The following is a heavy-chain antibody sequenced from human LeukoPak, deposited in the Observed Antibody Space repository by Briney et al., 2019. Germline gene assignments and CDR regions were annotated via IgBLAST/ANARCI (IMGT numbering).Heavy chain of an antibody. D-gene: IGHD6-13*01. CDR2: ISAYNGNT. V-gene: IGHV1-18*01. CDR3: ARAGNIAAAGSYDY. Sequence: ASVKVSCKASGYTFTSYGISWVRQAPGQGLEWMGWISAYNGNTNYAQKLQGRVTMTTDTSTSTAYMELSSLRSEDTAVYYCARAGNIAAAGSYDYWGQGTLVTVSS. J-gene: IGHJ4*02. CDR1: GYTFTSYG.